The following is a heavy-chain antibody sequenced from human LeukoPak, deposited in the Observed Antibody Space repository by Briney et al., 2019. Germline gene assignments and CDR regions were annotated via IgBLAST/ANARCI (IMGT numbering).Heavy chain of an antibody. J-gene: IGHJ3*02. Sequence: GGSLRLSCAASGFTFSAYTMNWVRQAPGKGLEWVSYISTNSRTISYADPVKGRFTISRDNAKNSLFLQMNSLRAEDTAVYYCARDGGSYNFDIWGQGTMVTVSS. CDR1: GFTFSAYT. V-gene: IGHV3-48*01. D-gene: IGHD1-1*01. CDR3: ARDGGSYNFDI. CDR2: ISTNSRTI.